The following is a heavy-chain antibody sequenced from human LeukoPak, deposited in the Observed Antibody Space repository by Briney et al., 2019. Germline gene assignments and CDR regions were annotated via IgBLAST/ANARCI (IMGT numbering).Heavy chain of an antibody. V-gene: IGHV4-39*07. Sequence: SETLSLACTVSGGSISSSSYYWGWIRQPPGKGLEWIGSIYYSGSTNYNPSLKSRVTISVDTSKNQFSLKLSSVTAADTAVYYCARLFGRVGIAAPPWSQGTLVTVSS. J-gene: IGHJ5*02. CDR1: GGSISSSSYY. CDR2: IYYSGST. D-gene: IGHD6-13*01. CDR3: ARLFGRVGIAAPP.